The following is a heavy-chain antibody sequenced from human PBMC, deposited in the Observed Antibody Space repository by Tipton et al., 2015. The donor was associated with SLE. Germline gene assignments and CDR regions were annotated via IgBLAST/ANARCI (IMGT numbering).Heavy chain of an antibody. CDR3: ARDIVLGGGAFDI. D-gene: IGHD3-16*01. Sequence: TLSLTCTVSGGSISSYYWSWIRQSPGKGLERIGSLYYTGSTYYNPSLKSRLTISLDTPKNQFSLKLSSVTAADTAVYYCARDIVLGGGAFDIWGQGTMVTVSS. CDR1: GGSISSYY. CDR2: LYYTGST. J-gene: IGHJ3*02. V-gene: IGHV4-59*12.